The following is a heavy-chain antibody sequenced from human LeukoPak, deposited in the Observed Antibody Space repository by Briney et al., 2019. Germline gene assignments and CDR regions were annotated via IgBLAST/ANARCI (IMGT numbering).Heavy chain of an antibody. V-gene: IGHV1-2*02. D-gene: IGHD6-19*01. CDR2: INPNSGGT. Sequence: ASVKVSCKASGGTFSNSAISWVRQAPGQGLEWMGWINPNSGGTNYAQKFQGRVTMTRDTSISTAYMELSRLRSDDTAVYYCASPYSSGWYAYDYWGQGTLVTVSS. CDR1: GGTFSNSA. CDR3: ASPYSSGWYAYDY. J-gene: IGHJ4*02.